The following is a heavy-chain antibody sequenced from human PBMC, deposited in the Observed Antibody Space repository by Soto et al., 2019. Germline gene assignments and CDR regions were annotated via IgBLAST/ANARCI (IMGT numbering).Heavy chain of an antibody. V-gene: IGHV3-23*01. Sequence: GESLRLSYAASGFTFSSYAMSWVRQAPGKGLEWVSAISGSGGSTYYADSVKGWFTISRDNSKNTLYLQMNSLRAEDTAVYYCAIREEYCSSTSCETNSGQGTLVTVSS. D-gene: IGHD2-2*01. CDR2: ISGSGGST. CDR1: GFTFSSYA. J-gene: IGHJ4*02. CDR3: AIREEYCSSTSCETN.